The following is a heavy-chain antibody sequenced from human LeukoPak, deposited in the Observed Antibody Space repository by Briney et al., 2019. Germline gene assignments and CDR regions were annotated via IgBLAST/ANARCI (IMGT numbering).Heavy chain of an antibody. CDR1: GGSISSYY. V-gene: IGHV4-59*06. CDR3: ASTPVRDYVWGSYRPQGFDP. D-gene: IGHD3-16*02. Sequence: PSETLSLTCTVSGGSISSYYWSWIRQPPGKGLEWIGYIYYSGSTYYNPSLKSRVTISVDTSKNQFSLKLSSVTAADTAVYYCASTPVRDYVWGSYRPQGFDPWGQGTLVTVSS. CDR2: IYYSGST. J-gene: IGHJ5*02.